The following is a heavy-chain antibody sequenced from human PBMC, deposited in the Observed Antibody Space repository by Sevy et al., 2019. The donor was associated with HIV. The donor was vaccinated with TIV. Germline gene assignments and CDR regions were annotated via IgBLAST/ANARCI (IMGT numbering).Heavy chain of an antibody. CDR1: GFTFSTYT. J-gene: IGHJ3*02. V-gene: IGHV3-21*01. CDR3: ARPYGSGSWEAFDI. Sequence: GGSLRLSCAASGFTFSTYTMNWVRQAPGKGLEWVSSISFSANYIYYADSVKGRFTSSRDNAKNSLYLQMNSLRAEDTAVYYCARPYGSGSWEAFDIWGQGTIVTVSS. D-gene: IGHD3-10*01. CDR2: ISFSANYI.